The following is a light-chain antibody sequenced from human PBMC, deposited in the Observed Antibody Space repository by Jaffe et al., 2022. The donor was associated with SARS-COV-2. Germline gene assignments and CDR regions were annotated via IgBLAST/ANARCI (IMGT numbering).Light chain of an antibody. CDR2: EVN. V-gene: IGLV2-14*01. J-gene: IGLJ1*01. CDR3: SSYTTISTYV. Sequence: QSALTQPASVSGSPGQSITISCSGTSSDVGGYNFVSWYQHHPGKAPKLMIYEVNNRPSGVSNRFSGSKSGNTASLTISGLQPEDEADYYCSSYTTISTYVFGTGTKVTVL. CDR1: SSDVGGYNF.